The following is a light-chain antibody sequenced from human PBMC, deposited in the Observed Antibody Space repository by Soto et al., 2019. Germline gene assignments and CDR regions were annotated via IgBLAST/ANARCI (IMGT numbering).Light chain of an antibody. CDR3: QQYFTGRT. CDR2: GAS. V-gene: IGKV3-15*01. CDR1: QSISGA. J-gene: IGKJ1*01. Sequence: EIVMTQSPATLSVSPGGRATLSCRASQSISGALAWYQHRPGQAPRLVIYGASTRATGIPDRFSGSGSETEFTLTISSLQSEDLAVYYCQQYFTGRTFGQGTKVDIK.